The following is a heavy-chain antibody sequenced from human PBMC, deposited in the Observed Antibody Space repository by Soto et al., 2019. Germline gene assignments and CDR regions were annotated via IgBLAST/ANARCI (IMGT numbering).Heavy chain of an antibody. J-gene: IGHJ2*01. CDR2: ISSSSSYI. D-gene: IGHD4-17*01. V-gene: IGHV3-21*01. CDR3: ARDYTLFIRWAVSRGFWYFDL. CDR1: GFTFSSYS. Sequence: GGSLRLSCAASGFTFSSYSMNWVRQAPGKGLEWVSSISSSSSYIYYADSVKGRFTISRDNAKNSLYLQMNSLRAEDTAVYYCARDYTLFIRWAVSRGFWYFDLWGRGILVTVSS.